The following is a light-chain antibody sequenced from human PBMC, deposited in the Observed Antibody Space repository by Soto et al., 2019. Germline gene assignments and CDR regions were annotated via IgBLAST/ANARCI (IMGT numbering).Light chain of an antibody. V-gene: IGKV1-5*03. J-gene: IGKJ1*01. CDR2: KAS. Sequence: DIQMTQSPSTLSASVGDRVTITCRASKSLNSWLAWYQQKPGKAPNLLISKASTLESGVPSRFSGSGSETEFTLTISSLQPGDFATYYCQQYHNYPWTFGQGTTVDIK. CDR1: KSLNSW. CDR3: QQYHNYPWT.